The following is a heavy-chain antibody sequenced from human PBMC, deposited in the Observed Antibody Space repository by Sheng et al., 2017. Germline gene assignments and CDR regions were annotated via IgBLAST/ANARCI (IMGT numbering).Heavy chain of an antibody. CDR3: ARDNWDKGGYDYDY. V-gene: IGHV1-69*08. Sequence: QVQLVQSGAEVKKPGSSVKVSCKASGGTFSSYTISWVRQAPGQGLEWMGRIIPILGIANYAQKFQGRVTITADKSTSTAYMELSSLRSEDTAVYYCARDNWDKGGYDYDYWGQGTLVTVSS. D-gene: IGHD5-12*01. J-gene: IGHJ4*02. CDR1: GGTFSSYT. CDR2: IIPILGIA.